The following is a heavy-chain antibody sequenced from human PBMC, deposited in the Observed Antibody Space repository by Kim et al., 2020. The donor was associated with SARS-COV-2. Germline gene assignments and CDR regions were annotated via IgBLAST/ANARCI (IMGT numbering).Heavy chain of an antibody. D-gene: IGHD1-26*01. CDR1: GFTFSYFP. Sequence: GGSLRLSCTTSGFTFSYFPLAWVRQPPGKGLEWLSAISADGSSAFYAESVKGRFTISRDRSKNAVFLQMYSLTADDTAMYYCAKENKNSYTTALDYWGQGTLVSVSS. CDR3: AKENKNSYTTALDY. J-gene: IGHJ4*02. CDR2: ISADGSSA. V-gene: IGHV3-23*01.